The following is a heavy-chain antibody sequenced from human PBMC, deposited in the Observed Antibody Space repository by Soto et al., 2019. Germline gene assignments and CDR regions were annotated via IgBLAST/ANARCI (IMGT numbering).Heavy chain of an antibody. CDR1: KFTFASYV. D-gene: IGHD3-22*01. Sequence: QVQLVESGGGVVQPERSQRLSCTASKFTFASYVMHWVRQAPGRGLEWVALISFDGTDKSYADSVKGRFTISRDNAKNTMYLEMNSLRPEDTAVYYCAREMIPMIMGGMSAMDVWGQGTTVTVS. V-gene: IGHV3-30*04. CDR2: ISFDGTDK. CDR3: AREMIPMIMGGMSAMDV. J-gene: IGHJ6*02.